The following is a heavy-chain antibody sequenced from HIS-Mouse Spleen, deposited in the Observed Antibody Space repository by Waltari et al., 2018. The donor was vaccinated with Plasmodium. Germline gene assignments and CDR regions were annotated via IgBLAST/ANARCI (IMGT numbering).Heavy chain of an antibody. CDR2: INHSGST. CDR3: ARTGDYGGNS. V-gene: IGHV4-34*01. J-gene: IGHJ4*02. CDR1: GGSFRGYS. Sequence: QVQLQQWGAGLLTPSETLSLTCAVYGGSFRGYSWSWIRQPPGKGLEWIGEINHSGSTNYNPSLKSRVTISVDTSKNQFSLKLSSVTAADTAVYYCARTGDYGGNSWGQGTLVTVSS. D-gene: IGHD4-17*01.